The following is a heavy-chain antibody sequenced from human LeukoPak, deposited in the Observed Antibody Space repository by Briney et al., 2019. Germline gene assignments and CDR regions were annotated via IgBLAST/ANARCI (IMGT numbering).Heavy chain of an antibody. CDR1: GFTFSSYE. CDR3: ARRAGAYSHPYDY. J-gene: IGHJ4*02. CDR2: ISSSGSTI. D-gene: IGHD4/OR15-4a*01. Sequence: PGGSLRLSCAASGFTFSSYEMTWVRQAPGKGLEWVSYISSSGSTIYYADSVKDRFTISRDNAKNSLYLQMNSLRAEDTAVYYCARRAGAYSHPYDYWGQGTLVTVSS. V-gene: IGHV3-48*03.